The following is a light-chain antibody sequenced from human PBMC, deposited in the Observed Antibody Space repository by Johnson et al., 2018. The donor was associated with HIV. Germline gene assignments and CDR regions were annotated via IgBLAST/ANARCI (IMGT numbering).Light chain of an antibody. CDR3: GTWYSSLSTPYV. J-gene: IGLJ1*01. Sequence: QSVLTQPPSVSAAPGQKVTISCSGTSSNIGNHYVSWYQLLPGTAPKLLIYDNNQRPSGIPDRFSVSKSGTSATLGITGLQTGDEADYYCGTWYSSLSTPYVFGTGTKVTVL. CDR1: SSNIGNHY. CDR2: DNN. V-gene: IGLV1-51*01.